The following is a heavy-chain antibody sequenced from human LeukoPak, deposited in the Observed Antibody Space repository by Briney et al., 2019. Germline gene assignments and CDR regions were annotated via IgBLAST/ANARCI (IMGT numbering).Heavy chain of an antibody. CDR1: GGSISRNSDY. D-gene: IGHD3-22*01. CDR3: ARADYDSSGYTNWYFDL. J-gene: IGHJ2*01. V-gene: IGHV4-39*07. Sequence: SETLSLNCTVSGGSISRNSDYWGWIRQPPGKGLEWIGSIYYGGSTYYNPSLKSRVTISVDTSKNQFSLKLSSVTVADTGVYYCARADYDSSGYTNWYFDLWGRGTLVTVSS. CDR2: IYYGGST.